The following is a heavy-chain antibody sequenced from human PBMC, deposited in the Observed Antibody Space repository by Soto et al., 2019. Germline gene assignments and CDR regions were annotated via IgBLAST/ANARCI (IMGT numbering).Heavy chain of an antibody. Sequence: EVQMLESGGGLVQPGGSLRLSCAVSGCTFSSYAMTWVRQAPGKGLEWVSAISGSGGSTYYTDSVKGRFSISRDNSKNTLYLQMDSLRAEDTAVYYCGTRGLTVTTDGNWFDPWGKGTLVTVSS. J-gene: IGHJ5*02. CDR1: GCTFSSYA. D-gene: IGHD4-4*01. CDR3: GTRGLTVTTDGNWFDP. V-gene: IGHV3-23*01. CDR2: ISGSGGST.